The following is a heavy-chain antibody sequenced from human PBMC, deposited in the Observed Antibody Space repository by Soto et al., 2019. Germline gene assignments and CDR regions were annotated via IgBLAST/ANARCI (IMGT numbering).Heavy chain of an antibody. CDR3: ARGHTYKDFWSGYYDDAFHI. V-gene: IGHV1-8*01. D-gene: IGHD3-3*01. Sequence: EASVKVSCKASGYTFTSYDINWVRQATGQGLEWMGWMNPNSGNTGYAQKFQGRVTMTRNTSISTAYMELSSLRSEDTAVYYCARGHTYKDFWSGYYDDAFHIWGQGTMVTVSS. CDR2: MNPNSGNT. CDR1: GYTFTSYD. J-gene: IGHJ3*02.